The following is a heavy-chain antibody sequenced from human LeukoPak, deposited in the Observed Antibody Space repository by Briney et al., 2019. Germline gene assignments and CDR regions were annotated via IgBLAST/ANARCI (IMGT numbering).Heavy chain of an antibody. J-gene: IGHJ4*02. CDR3: AKGFKGYFDY. V-gene: IGHV3-23*01. CDR2: ISGSGGST. CDR1: GFTFSSYG. Sequence: GGSLRLSCTASGFTFSSYGMSWVRQAPGKGLEWVSAISGSGGSTYYADSVKGRFTISRDNSKNTLYLQMNSLRAEDTAVYYCAKGFKGYFDYWGQGTLVTVSS. D-gene: IGHD3-3*01.